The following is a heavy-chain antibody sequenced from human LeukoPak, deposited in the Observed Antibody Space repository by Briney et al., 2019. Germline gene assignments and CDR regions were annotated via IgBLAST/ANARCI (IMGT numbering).Heavy chain of an antibody. CDR2: IDSDGSTT. D-gene: IGHD6-6*01. V-gene: IGHV3-74*01. CDR1: GFTFSSNW. J-gene: IGHJ4*02. Sequence: GGSLRHSCAASGFTFSSNWMHWVRQAPGNGLVWISRIDSDGSTTNFADSVKGRFTISRDNSKNTLYLQMTSLRAEDTGVYHCVAIVAARPRWGQGTLVTVSS. CDR3: VAIVAARPR.